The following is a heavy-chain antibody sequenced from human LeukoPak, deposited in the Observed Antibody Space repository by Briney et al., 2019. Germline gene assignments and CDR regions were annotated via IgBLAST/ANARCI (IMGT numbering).Heavy chain of an antibody. Sequence: SETLSLTCTVSGGSISSYYWSWIRQPPGKGLEWIGYIFYSGSTYYNPSLKSRVTISIDTSKSQFSLKLNSVTAADTALYYCASYAFRGLTRYDAFDIWGQGTMVTVSS. J-gene: IGHJ3*02. CDR3: ASYAFRGLTRYDAFDI. V-gene: IGHV4-59*08. CDR1: GGSISSYY. CDR2: IFYSGST. D-gene: IGHD3-10*01.